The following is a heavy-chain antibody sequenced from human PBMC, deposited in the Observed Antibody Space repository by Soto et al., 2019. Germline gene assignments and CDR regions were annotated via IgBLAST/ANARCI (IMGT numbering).Heavy chain of an antibody. Sequence: PGGSLRLSCAASGFSFEDYTMHWVRHTPGKGPERICFISWDGGRTMSSYSMKGRFIISRDKSKNPLYMQMNSLTTKDNALYFCARDSYYVLTGQMRYFDPWGQGTLVTVSS. D-gene: IGHD3-9*01. CDR3: ARDSYYVLTGQMRYFDP. V-gene: IGHV3-43*01. J-gene: IGHJ4*02. CDR2: ISWDGGRT. CDR1: GFSFEDYT.